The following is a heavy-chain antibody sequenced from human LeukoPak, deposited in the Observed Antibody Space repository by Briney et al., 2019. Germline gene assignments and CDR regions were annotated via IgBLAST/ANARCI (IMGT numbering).Heavy chain of an antibody. V-gene: IGHV1-2*02. Sequence: GASVTVSRKSSGYTFSGYYMHWLRQAPGQGLEWMGWINPKNGGTIYAQTFQGRVTMTGDTSISTAYMDLSRLTSDDTAVYYCAKGGMGVAAPLLDHWGQGTLVTVPS. CDR3: AKGGMGVAAPLLDH. CDR2: INPKNGGT. J-gene: IGHJ4*02. D-gene: IGHD2-15*01. CDR1: GYTFSGYY.